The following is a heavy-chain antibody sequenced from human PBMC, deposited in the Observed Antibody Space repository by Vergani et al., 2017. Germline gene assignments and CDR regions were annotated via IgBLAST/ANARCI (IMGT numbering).Heavy chain of an antibody. CDR3: ARVVTAAAGTRWFDP. CDR2: ISSSGSTI. J-gene: IGHJ5*02. V-gene: IGHV3-48*04. D-gene: IGHD6-13*01. Sequence: EVQLLESGGGLVQPGGSLRLSCAASGFTFSSYAMSWVRQAPGKGLEWVSYISSSGSTIYYADSVKGRFTISRDNAKNSLYLQMNSLRAEDTAVYYCARVVTAAAGTRWFDPWGQGTLVTVSS. CDR1: GFTFSSYA.